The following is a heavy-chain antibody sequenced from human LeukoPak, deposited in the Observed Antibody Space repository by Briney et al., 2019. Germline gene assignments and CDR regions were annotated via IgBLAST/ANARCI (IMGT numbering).Heavy chain of an antibody. V-gene: IGHV4-59*08. CDR3: ARGLITFGGVIVSLGAFDI. D-gene: IGHD3-16*02. CDR1: GGFISSYY. CDR2: IYYSGST. J-gene: IGHJ3*02. Sequence: PSETLSLTCTVSGGFISSYYWSWIRQPPGKGLEWIGYIYYSGSTNYNPSLKSRVTISVDTSKNQFSLKLSSVTAADTAVYYCARGLITFGGVIVSLGAFDIWGQGTMVTVSS.